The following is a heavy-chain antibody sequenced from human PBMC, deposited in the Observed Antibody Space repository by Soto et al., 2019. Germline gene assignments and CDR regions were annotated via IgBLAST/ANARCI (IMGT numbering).Heavy chain of an antibody. CDR3: ARMYYYGSGSYFNVDY. CDR2: INHSGST. CDR1: GGCLSGYY. V-gene: IGHV4-34*01. J-gene: IGHJ4*02. D-gene: IGHD3-10*01. Sequence: SXTLSLTCAVYGGCLSGYYWTWIRQPPVNGLEWIGEINHSGSTNYNPSLKSRVTISIDTSKNQFSLKLSSVTAADTAVYYCARMYYYGSGSYFNVDYWGQGSLVTVSS.